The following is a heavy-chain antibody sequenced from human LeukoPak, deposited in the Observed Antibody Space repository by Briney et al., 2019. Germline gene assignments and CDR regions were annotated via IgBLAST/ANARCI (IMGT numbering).Heavy chain of an antibody. Sequence: GGSLRLSCAASGFTFSNYDMTWVRQAPGKGLEWVSAISASSGSTYYADSVKGRFTISRDNSKNTLYLQMNSLKGDDTAVYYCAKDSAFYYIDVWGKGTTVIISS. J-gene: IGHJ6*03. V-gene: IGHV3-23*01. D-gene: IGHD3-10*01. CDR2: ISASSGST. CDR3: AKDSAFYYIDV. CDR1: GFTFSNYD.